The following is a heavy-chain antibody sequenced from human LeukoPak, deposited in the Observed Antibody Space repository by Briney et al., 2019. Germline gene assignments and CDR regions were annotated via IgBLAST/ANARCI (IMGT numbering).Heavy chain of an antibody. V-gene: IGHV1-46*01. CDR1: GYTFTSYY. CDR2: INPSGGST. CDR3: ARDGAETTVVTPPDY. D-gene: IGHD4-23*01. Sequence: ASVKVSCKASGYTFTSYYMHWVRQAPGQGLEWMGIINPSGGSTSYAQKFQGRVTMTRDTSTSTVYMELSSLSSEDTAVHYCARDGAETTVVTPPDYWGQGTLVTVSS. J-gene: IGHJ4*02.